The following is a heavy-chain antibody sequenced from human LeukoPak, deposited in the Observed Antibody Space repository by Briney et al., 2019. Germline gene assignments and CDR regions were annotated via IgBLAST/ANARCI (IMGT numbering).Heavy chain of an antibody. CDR1: GYTFTSYG. D-gene: IGHD3-10*01. J-gene: IGHJ4*02. CDR3: ARDEHWFGELLGFDY. Sequence: ASVKVSCKASGYTFTSYGISWVRQAPGQGLEWMGWISVYNGNTNYAQKLQGRVTMTTDTSTSTAYMELRSLRSDDTAVYYCARDEHWFGELLGFDYWGQGTLVTVSS. V-gene: IGHV1-18*01. CDR2: ISVYNGNT.